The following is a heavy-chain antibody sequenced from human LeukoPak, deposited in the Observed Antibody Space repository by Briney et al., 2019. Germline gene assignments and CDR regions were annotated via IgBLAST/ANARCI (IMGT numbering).Heavy chain of an antibody. V-gene: IGHV1-18*01. CDR2: ISAYNGNT. J-gene: IGHJ4*02. CDR3: ARDRGAIELWLPEPASDY. CDR1: GYTFTSYG. Sequence: ASVKVSCKASGYTFTSYGISWVRQAPGQGLEWMGWISAYNGNTNYAQKLQGRVTMTTDTSTSTAYMDLRSLRSDDTAVYYCARDRGAIELWLPEPASDYWGQGTLVTVSS. D-gene: IGHD5-18*01.